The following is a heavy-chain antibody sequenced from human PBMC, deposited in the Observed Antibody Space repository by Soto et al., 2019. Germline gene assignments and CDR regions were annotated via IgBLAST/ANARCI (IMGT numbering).Heavy chain of an antibody. CDR2: IYYSGST. Sequence: PTCTVSGGSISSYYWSWIRQPPGKGLEWIGYIYYSGSTNYNPSLKSRVTISVDTSKNQFYLKLSSLTAAAPAVYYCARSLVASLVYWGQGTLVTVFS. J-gene: IGHJ4*02. D-gene: IGHD2-15*01. CDR3: ARSLVASLVY. CDR1: GGSISSYY. V-gene: IGHV4-59*01.